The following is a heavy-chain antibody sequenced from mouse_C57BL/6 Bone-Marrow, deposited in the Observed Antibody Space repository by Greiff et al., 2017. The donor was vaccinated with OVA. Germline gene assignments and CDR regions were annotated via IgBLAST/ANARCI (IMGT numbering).Heavy chain of an antibody. V-gene: IGHV1-78*01. CDR3: ARDGYYLAWFAY. CDR1: GYTFTDHT. J-gene: IGHJ3*01. CDR2: IYPRDGST. D-gene: IGHD2-3*01. Sequence: QVQLQQSDAELVKPGASVKISCKVSGYTFTDHTIHWMKQRPEQGLEWIGYIYPRDGSTKYNEKFKGKATLTADKSSSTAYMQLNSLTSEDAADYICARDGYYLAWFAYWGQGTLVTVSA.